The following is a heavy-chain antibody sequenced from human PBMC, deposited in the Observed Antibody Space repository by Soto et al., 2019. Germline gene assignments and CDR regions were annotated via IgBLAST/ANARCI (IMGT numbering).Heavy chain of an antibody. CDR1: GFTFSIYW. CDR3: ARGDGDQYDGHGYLGRH. V-gene: IGHV3-74*01. CDR2: MNTDGSRT. Sequence: EVQLVESGGGLVQPGGSLRLSCAASGFTFSIYWMHWVRQAPGKGLVWVSRMNTDGSRTSYADSAKGRFTISRDDAKSTLYLQMNNLRAEDTAVYYGARGDGDQYDGHGYLGRHWGQGTLVTVSS. D-gene: IGHD5-18*01. J-gene: IGHJ4*02.